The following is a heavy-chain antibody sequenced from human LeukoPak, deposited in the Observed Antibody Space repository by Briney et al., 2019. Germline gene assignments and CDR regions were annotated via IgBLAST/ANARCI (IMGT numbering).Heavy chain of an antibody. CDR2: IIPIFGTA. J-gene: IGHJ4*02. CDR1: GGTFSSYA. CDR3: ARLKSGSYAVIDY. V-gene: IGHV1-69*05. Sequence: SVKVSCKASGGTFSSYAISWVRQAPGQGLEWMGGIIPIFGTANYAQKFQGRVTITTDESTSTAYMELSSLRSEDTAVYYCARLKSGSYAVIDYWGQGTLVTVSS. D-gene: IGHD1-26*01.